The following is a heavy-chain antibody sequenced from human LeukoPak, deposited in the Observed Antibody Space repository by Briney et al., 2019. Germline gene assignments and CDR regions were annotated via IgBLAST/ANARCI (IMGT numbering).Heavy chain of an antibody. Sequence: TGGTLRLSCAASGFTFSSHGMSWFRQAPGKGLEWVGFIRSKSNGGTTHYAASVEGRFTISRDDSNSIAYLQMNSLKTEDTAVYYCVRDYRYAGHESVYWGQGTLVTVSS. J-gene: IGHJ4*02. CDR2: IRSKSNGGTT. CDR3: VRDYRYAGHESVY. D-gene: IGHD5-12*01. V-gene: IGHV3-49*03. CDR1: GFTFSSHG.